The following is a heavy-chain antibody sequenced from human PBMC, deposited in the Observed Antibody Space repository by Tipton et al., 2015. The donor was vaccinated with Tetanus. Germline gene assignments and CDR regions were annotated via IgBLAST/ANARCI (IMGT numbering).Heavy chain of an antibody. Sequence: GLVKPSQTLSLTCAISGDSVSSNTDAWNWIRQSPSRGHEWLGRTYYRSKWYNDYALSEKCRITINPDTYKNQFSLQLKSVTQEDTAMYFCVRGSGLGLDAFDIWGRGTMVTVPS. V-gene: IGHV6-1*01. CDR1: GDSVSSNTDA. J-gene: IGHJ3*02. CDR2: TYYRSKWYN. CDR3: VRGSGLGLDAFDI. D-gene: IGHD3-16*01.